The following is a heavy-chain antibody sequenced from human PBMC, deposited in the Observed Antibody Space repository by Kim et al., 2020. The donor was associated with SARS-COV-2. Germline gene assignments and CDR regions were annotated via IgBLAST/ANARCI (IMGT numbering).Heavy chain of an antibody. V-gene: IGHV3-23*01. CDR1: GFTFSSYA. Sequence: GGSLRLSCAASGFTFSSYAMSWVRQAPGKGPEWVSGISASGGTTYYADSVKARFTISRDNSKNTLYLEMTSLRAEDTAVYYCAKETTCSGSRCYQLWYYFDYWGQGSLVAVSS. D-gene: IGHD2-2*01. CDR2: ISASGGTT. J-gene: IGHJ4*01. CDR3: AKETTCSGSRCYQLWYYFDY.